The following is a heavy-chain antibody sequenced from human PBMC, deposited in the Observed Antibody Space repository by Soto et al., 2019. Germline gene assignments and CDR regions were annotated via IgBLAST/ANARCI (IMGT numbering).Heavy chain of an antibody. CDR2: ISGSGGST. Sequence: PGGSLRLSCAASGFTFSSYAMSWVRQAPGKGLEWVSAISGSGGSTYYADSVKGRFTISRDNSKNTLYLQTNSLRAEDTAVYYCAKQSSGWYINYFDYWGQGTLVTVSS. J-gene: IGHJ4*02. V-gene: IGHV3-23*01. CDR1: GFTFSSYA. CDR3: AKQSSGWYINYFDY. D-gene: IGHD6-19*01.